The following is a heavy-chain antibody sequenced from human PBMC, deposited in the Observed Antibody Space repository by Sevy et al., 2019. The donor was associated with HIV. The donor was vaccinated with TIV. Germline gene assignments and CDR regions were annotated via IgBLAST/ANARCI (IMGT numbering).Heavy chain of an antibody. J-gene: IGHJ5*02. D-gene: IGHD6-19*01. CDR1: GGSINGYY. Sequence: SETLSLTCNVSGGSINGYYWSWIRQSAGKGLEWIGRSYTTGTTRTSPSLKNRVTISVETSKNQIFLKLNSVTAADTAIYYCVREKLRYGSVSEPGGHWFDPWGQGALVTVSS. CDR3: VREKLRYGSVSEPGGHWFDP. V-gene: IGHV4-4*07. CDR2: SYTTGTT.